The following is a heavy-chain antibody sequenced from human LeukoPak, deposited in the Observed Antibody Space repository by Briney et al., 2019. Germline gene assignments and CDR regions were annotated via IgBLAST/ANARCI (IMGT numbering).Heavy chain of an antibody. V-gene: IGHV1-8*02. CDR2: MNPNSGNT. D-gene: IGHD2-15*01. Sequence: GASVKVSCKASGYTFTSYDINWVRQATGQGLEWMGWMNPNSGNTGYAQKFQGRVILTRNTSITTAYMELSSLRSEDTAVYYCARGSGSSASDDGFEIWGQGTMVTVSS. CDR1: GYTFTSYD. CDR3: ARGSGSSASDDGFEI. J-gene: IGHJ3*02.